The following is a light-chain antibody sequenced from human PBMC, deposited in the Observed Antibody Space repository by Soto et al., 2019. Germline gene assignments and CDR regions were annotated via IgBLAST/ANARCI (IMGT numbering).Light chain of an antibody. J-gene: IGKJ4*01. CDR1: QSVLYSSNNKNY. CDR3: QQYYSTPRT. Sequence: DIVMTPSPDSLAVSLGERATINCKFSQSVLYSSNNKNYLAWYQQKPGQPPTLLIYWASTREAVFADRFSGSGSGTDFTLTSSSLQAEDVAGYYCQQYYSTPRTFGGGTKVDIK. V-gene: IGKV4-1*01. CDR2: WAS.